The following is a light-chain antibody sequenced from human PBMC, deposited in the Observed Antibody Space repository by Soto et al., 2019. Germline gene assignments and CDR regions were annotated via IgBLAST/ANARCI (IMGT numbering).Light chain of an antibody. CDR1: SSDVGSSNF. CDR2: EVS. CDR3: SSYTTNKTLL. V-gene: IGLV2-14*01. J-gene: IGLJ2*01. Sequence: QSVLTRPASVSGSPGQSITISCTGTSSDVGSSNFVSWYQQHPGKAPKLIFYEVSNRPPGLSDRFSGSKSGTTASLTISGLQAEDEADYFCSSYTTNKTLLFGGGTKVTVL.